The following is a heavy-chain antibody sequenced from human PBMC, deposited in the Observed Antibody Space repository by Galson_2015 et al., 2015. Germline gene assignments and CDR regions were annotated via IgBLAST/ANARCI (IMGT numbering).Heavy chain of an antibody. V-gene: IGHV3-7*01. D-gene: IGHD6-19*01. J-gene: IGHJ4*02. Sequence: SLRLSCAASGFIFNNCWMAWVRQAPGKGLEWVANMNEHGSERGYVDSVEGRFTISRDNAKNSLYLHLNGLRAEDAAAYYCARDDGWLRLTYWGQGTLVTVSS. CDR1: GFIFNNCW. CDR2: MNEHGSER. CDR3: ARDDGWLRLTY.